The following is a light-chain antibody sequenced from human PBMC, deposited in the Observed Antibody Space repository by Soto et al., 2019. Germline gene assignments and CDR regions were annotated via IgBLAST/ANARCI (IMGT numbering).Light chain of an antibody. CDR3: SSYTGGNPSYV. Sequence: QCVLTQARSASGSPGQSVTISCTGTSSDVGGYDYVSWYQQHPGKAPKLMIYEVTIRPSGVSDRFSGSKSGNTASLTVSGLQAEDEADYYCSSYTGGNPSYVFGTGTKVTVL. V-gene: IGLV2-8*01. CDR1: SSDVGGYDY. J-gene: IGLJ1*01. CDR2: EVT.